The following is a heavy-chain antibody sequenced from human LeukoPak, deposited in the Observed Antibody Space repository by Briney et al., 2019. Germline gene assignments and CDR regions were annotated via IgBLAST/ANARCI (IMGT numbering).Heavy chain of an antibody. CDR1: GGSISSYY. Sequence: SETLSLTCTVSGGSISSYYWGWIRQPPGKGLEWIGYIYYSGSTNYNPSLKSRVTISVDTSKNQFSLKLSSVTAADTAVYYCARVYCSSTSCYAGWFDPWGQGTLVTVSS. V-gene: IGHV4-59*01. CDR2: IYYSGST. J-gene: IGHJ5*02. CDR3: ARVYCSSTSCYAGWFDP. D-gene: IGHD2-2*01.